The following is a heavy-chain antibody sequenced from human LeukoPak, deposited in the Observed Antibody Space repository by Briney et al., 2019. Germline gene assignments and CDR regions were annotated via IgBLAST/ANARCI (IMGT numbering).Heavy chain of an antibody. CDR1: GFTFSDYY. CDR3: ASLSGSYYTGIFDY. V-gene: IGHV3-11*04. J-gene: IGHJ4*02. Sequence: GGSLRLSCAASGFTFSDYYMSWIRQAPGKGLEWVSYISSSGSTIYYADSVKGRFTISRDNAKNSLYLQMNRLRAEDTAVYYCASLSGSYYTGIFDYWGQGTLVTVSS. CDR2: ISSSGSTI. D-gene: IGHD1-26*01.